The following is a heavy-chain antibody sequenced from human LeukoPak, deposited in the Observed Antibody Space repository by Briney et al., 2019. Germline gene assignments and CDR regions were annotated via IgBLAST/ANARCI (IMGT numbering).Heavy chain of an antibody. J-gene: IGHJ6*03. CDR2: ISSSSSYI. V-gene: IGHV3-21*01. D-gene: IGHD2-2*01. CDR1: GFTFSSYS. CDR3: ARSCSSTSCYASYYYYYYMDV. Sequence: PGGSLRLSCAASGFTFSSYSMNWVRQAPGKGLEWVSSISSSSSYIYYADSVKGRFTISRDNAKNSLYLQMNSLRAEDTAVYYCARSCSSTSCYASYYYYYYMDVWGKGTTVTVSS.